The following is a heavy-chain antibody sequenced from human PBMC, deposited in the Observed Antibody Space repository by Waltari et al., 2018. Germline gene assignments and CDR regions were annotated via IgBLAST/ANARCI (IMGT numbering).Heavy chain of an antibody. D-gene: IGHD3-3*01. Sequence: EVQLVESGGGSVQSGGSLRLSCEGSGFSFSNYAISWVRQAPGKGLEWVSSINGEGDNTYDADSVRGRFTISRDNSKNTLSLQMNSLRAEDTATYYCAKVPYNDFWTGYFFFDLWGQGTLVSVSS. CDR3: AKVPYNDFWTGYFFFDL. V-gene: IGHV3-23*04. J-gene: IGHJ4*02. CDR1: GFSFSNYA. CDR2: INGEGDNT.